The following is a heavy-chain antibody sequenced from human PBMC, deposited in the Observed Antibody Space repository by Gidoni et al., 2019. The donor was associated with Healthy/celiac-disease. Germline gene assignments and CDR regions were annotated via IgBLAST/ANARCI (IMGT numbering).Heavy chain of an antibody. Sequence: EVQLVESGGGLVQPAGSLRLSCAASVFTFSSYDMHWVRQATGKGLEWVSAIGTAGDPYYPGSVKGRFTISRENAKNSLYLQMNSLRAGDTAVYYCARDGGYSSSWYSGMDVWGQGTTVTVSS. D-gene: IGHD6-13*01. CDR2: IGTAGDP. V-gene: IGHV3-13*05. J-gene: IGHJ6*02. CDR1: VFTFSSYD. CDR3: ARDGGYSSSWYSGMDV.